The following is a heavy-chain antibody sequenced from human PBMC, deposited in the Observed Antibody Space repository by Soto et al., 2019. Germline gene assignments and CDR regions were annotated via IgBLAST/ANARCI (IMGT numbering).Heavy chain of an antibody. CDR1: GFTFSSYA. D-gene: IGHD4-17*01. V-gene: IGHV3-23*01. J-gene: IGHJ4*02. CDR2: ISGSGGST. CDR3: AKSRGDYSDYYFDY. Sequence: GGSLRLSCAASGFTFSSYAMSWVRQAPGKGLEWVSAISGSGGSTYYADSVKGRFTISRDNSKNTLYLQMNSLRAEDMAVYYCAKSRGDYSDYYFDYWGQGTLVTVSS.